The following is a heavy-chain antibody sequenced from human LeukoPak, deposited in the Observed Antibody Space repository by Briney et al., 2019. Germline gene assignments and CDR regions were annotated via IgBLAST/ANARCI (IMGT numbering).Heavy chain of an antibody. CDR3: ARGYCSSTSCFHFDY. Sequence: PGGSVRLSCAASGFTFSNYVMTSARQPPGKWLELGSAISGSGGSTYYADSVKGRFNISRDNAKTTLYLQMNSLRAEDTAVYYCARGYCSSTSCFHFDYWGQGGMVGVSS. D-gene: IGHD2-2*01. J-gene: IGHJ4*02. CDR2: ISGSGGST. CDR1: GFTFSNYV. V-gene: IGHV3-23*01.